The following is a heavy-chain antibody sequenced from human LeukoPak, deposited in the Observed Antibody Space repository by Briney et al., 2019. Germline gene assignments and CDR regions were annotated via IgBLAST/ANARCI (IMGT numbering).Heavy chain of an antibody. CDR2: ISYDGSNK. J-gene: IGHJ4*02. Sequence: GGSLRLSCAASGFTFSSYAMHWVRQAPGKGLEWVAVISYDGSNKYYADSVKGRFTISRDNSKNTLYLQMNSLRAEDTAVYYCAREPNGSGSRPFDYWGQGTLVTVSS. CDR3: AREPNGSGSRPFDY. D-gene: IGHD3-10*01. CDR1: GFTFSSYA. V-gene: IGHV3-30-3*01.